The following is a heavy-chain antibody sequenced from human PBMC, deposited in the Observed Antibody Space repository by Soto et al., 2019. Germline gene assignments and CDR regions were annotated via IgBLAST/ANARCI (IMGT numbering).Heavy chain of an antibody. CDR1: GYTFTSYA. J-gene: IGHJ2*01. Sequence: ASVKVSCKASGYTFTSYAMHWVRQAPGQRLEWMGWINAGNGNTKYSQKFQGRVTITRDTSASTAYMELSSLRSEDTAVYYCARVGNKIWYFDFWARGTLVTVSS. CDR2: INAGNGNT. CDR3: ARVGNKIWYFDF. V-gene: IGHV1-3*01.